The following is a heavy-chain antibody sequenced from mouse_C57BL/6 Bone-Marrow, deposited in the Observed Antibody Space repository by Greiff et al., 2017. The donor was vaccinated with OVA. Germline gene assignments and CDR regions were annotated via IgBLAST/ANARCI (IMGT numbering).Heavy chain of an antibody. D-gene: IGHD4-1*01. CDR3: ARRGWDGAWFAY. J-gene: IGHJ3*01. Sequence: DVHLVESGGDLVKPGGSLKLSCAASGFTFSSYGMSWVRQTPDKRLEWVATISSGGSYTYYPDSVKGRFTISRDNAKNTLYLQMSSLKSEDTAMYYCARRGWDGAWFAYWGQGTLVTVSA. CDR2: ISSGGSYT. CDR1: GFTFSSYG. V-gene: IGHV5-6*01.